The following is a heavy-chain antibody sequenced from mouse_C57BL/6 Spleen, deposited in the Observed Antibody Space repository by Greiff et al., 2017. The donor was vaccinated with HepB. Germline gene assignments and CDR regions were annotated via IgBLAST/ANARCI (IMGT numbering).Heavy chain of an antibody. V-gene: IGHV1-80*01. J-gene: IGHJ4*01. CDR1: GYAFSSYW. CDR3: ARDGRFYYGNLYAMDY. CDR2: IYPGDGDT. Sequence: QVQLQQSGAELVKPGASVKISCKASGYAFSSYWMNWVKQRPGKGLEWIGQIYPGDGDTNYNGKFKGKATLTADKSSSTAYMQLSSLTSEDSAVYFCARDGRFYYGNLYAMDYWGQGTSVTVSS. D-gene: IGHD2-1*01.